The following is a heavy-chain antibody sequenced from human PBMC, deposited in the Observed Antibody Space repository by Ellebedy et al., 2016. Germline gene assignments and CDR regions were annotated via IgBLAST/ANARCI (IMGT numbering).Heavy chain of an antibody. CDR1: GFTFSGYS. CDR3: ARGVGGTSLNWFDP. Sequence: GGSLRPSXAPSGFTFSGYSMNWVRQAPGKGLEWVSSIDSSSIYIYYADSVKGRFTISRDNARNSLSLQMNSLRAEDTSVYYCARGVGGTSLNWFDPWGQGTLVTVSS. V-gene: IGHV3-21*01. CDR2: IDSSSIYI. J-gene: IGHJ5*02. D-gene: IGHD3-16*01.